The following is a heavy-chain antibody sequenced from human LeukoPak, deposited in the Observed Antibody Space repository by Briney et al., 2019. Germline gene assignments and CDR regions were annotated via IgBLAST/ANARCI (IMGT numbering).Heavy chain of an antibody. V-gene: IGHV1-2*02. CDR2: INPNSGGT. D-gene: IGHD6-19*01. CDR3: ARLSSGWYFDP. J-gene: IGHJ5*02. CDR1: GYTFTGYY. Sequence: ASVKVSCKSSGYTFTGYYMHWVRQAPGQGLAWMGWINPNSGGTNYAQKFQGRVTMTRDTSISTAYMELSRLRSDDTAVYYCARLSSGWYFDPWGQGTLVTVSS.